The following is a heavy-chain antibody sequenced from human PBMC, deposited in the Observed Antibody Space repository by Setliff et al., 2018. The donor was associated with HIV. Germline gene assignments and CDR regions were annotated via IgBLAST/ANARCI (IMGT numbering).Heavy chain of an antibody. CDR3: ARVLWELPQGDY. CDR2: ISAYNGNA. J-gene: IGHJ4*02. D-gene: IGHD1-26*01. Sequence: ASVKVSCKASGYTFTSYGIIWVRQAPGQGLEWMGWISAYNGNANYAQKLQGRVTMTTDTSTSTAYMELRSLRSDDTAVYYCARVLWELPQGDYWGQGTLVTVSS. V-gene: IGHV1-18*01. CDR1: GYTFTSYG.